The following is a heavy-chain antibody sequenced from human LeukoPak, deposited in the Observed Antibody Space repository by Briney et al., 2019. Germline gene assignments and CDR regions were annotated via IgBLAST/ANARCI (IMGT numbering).Heavy chain of an antibody. CDR3: ARRPDGFDI. Sequence: SETLSLTCAVHGGSFSGDQWSWIRQSPEKGLEWIGEINQSGSTHYNPSLKSRVTVSIDTSKNQFSLNLNSVTAADTAVYYCARRPDGFDIWGQGTMVTVSS. V-gene: IGHV4-34*01. CDR2: INQSGST. J-gene: IGHJ3*02. CDR1: GGSFSGDQ.